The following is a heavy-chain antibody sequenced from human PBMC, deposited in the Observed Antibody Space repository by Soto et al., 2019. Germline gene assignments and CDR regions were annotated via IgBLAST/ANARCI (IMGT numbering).Heavy chain of an antibody. CDR3: ARDAYYYDGGGYYLLTCFDY. CDR2: IRSKSYGGTT. D-gene: IGHD3-22*01. Sequence: GGSLRLSCTASGFTFGDYAMSWFRQAPGKGLEWVGFIRSKSYGGTTEYAASVKGRFTISRDDPKSISYLHMNSLKTEDTAVSYCARDAYYYDGGGYYLLTCFDYWGQGTLVTVAS. V-gene: IGHV3-49*03. CDR1: GFTFGDYA. J-gene: IGHJ4*02.